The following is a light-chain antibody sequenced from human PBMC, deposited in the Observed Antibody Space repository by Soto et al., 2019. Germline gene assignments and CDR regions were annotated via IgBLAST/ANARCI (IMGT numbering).Light chain of an antibody. CDR2: DAS. CDR1: QSISSW. V-gene: IGKV1-5*01. CDR3: PHYEIFSVT. Sequence: DVKMNQSPSTLSASERDRVTITCRASQSISSWLAWYQQKPGKAPKLLIYDASSLEGGVPSRFSGSGSGTEFTLTISSLQPEDFATYYCPHYEIFSVTFCQVTIADIK. J-gene: IGKJ1*01.